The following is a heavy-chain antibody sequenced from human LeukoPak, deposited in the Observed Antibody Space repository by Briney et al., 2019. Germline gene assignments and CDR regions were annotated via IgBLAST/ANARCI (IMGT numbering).Heavy chain of an antibody. CDR2: INPNSGGT. Sequence: GASVKVSCKASGYTFTGYYMHWVRQAPGQGLEWMGWINPNSGGTNYAQKFQGRVTMTRDTSISTAYMELSRLRSDDTAVYYCAREAGGIHGGNLYYFDYWGQGTLVTVSS. CDR1: GYTFTGYY. D-gene: IGHD4-23*01. J-gene: IGHJ4*02. V-gene: IGHV1-2*02. CDR3: AREAGGIHGGNLYYFDY.